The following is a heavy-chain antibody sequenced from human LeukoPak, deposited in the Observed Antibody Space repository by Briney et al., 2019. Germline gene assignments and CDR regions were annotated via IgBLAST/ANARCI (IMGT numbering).Heavy chain of an antibody. D-gene: IGHD3-10*01. CDR2: ISGSGGST. CDR3: AKDLLLWFSQFDY. Sequence: SGGFLRLSCAASGFTFSSYAMSWVRQAPGKGLERVSAISGSGGSTYYADSVKGRFTISRDNSKNTLYLQMNSLRAEDTAVYYCAKDLLLWFSQFDYCGQGTLVTVSS. CDR1: GFTFSSYA. J-gene: IGHJ4*02. V-gene: IGHV3-23*01.